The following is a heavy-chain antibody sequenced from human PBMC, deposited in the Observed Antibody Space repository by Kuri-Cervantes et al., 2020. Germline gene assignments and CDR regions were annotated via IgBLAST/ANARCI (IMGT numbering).Heavy chain of an antibody. CDR3: AKVAFGFFLNWFDP. D-gene: IGHD3-10*01. V-gene: IGHV3-23*01. J-gene: IGHJ5*02. CDR1: GFTFSSYA. CDR2: ISGSGGST. Sequence: GESLKISCAASGFTFSSYAMSWVRQARGKGLEWVSAISGSGGSTYYADSVKGRFTISRDNSKNTLYLQMNSLRAEDTAVYYCAKVAFGFFLNWFDPWGQGTLVTVSS.